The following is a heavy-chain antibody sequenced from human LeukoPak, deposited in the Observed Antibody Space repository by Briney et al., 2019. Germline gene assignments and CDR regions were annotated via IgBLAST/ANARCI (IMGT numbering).Heavy chain of an antibody. D-gene: IGHD6-19*01. CDR2: IRYDGSNK. J-gene: IGHJ3*02. Sequence: GGSLRLSCAASGFTFSSYGMHWVRQAPGKGLEWVAFIRYDGSNKYYADSVEGRFTISRDNSKNTLYLQMNSLRAEDTAVYYCAKGQWLADDAFDIWGQGTMVTVSS. CDR1: GFTFSSYG. V-gene: IGHV3-30*02. CDR3: AKGQWLADDAFDI.